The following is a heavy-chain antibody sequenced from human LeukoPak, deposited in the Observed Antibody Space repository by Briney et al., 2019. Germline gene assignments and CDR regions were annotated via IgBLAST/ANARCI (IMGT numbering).Heavy chain of an antibody. J-gene: IGHJ4*02. V-gene: IGHV4-34*01. CDR2: INHSGST. D-gene: IGHD1-26*01. CDR3: ARENSGSYREFDY. CDR1: GGSFSGYY. Sequence: SETLSLTRAVYGGSFSGYYWSWIRQPPGKGLEWIGEINHSGSTNYNPSLKSRVTMSVDTSKNQFSLKLSSVTAADTAVYYCARENSGSYREFDYWGQGTLVTVSS.